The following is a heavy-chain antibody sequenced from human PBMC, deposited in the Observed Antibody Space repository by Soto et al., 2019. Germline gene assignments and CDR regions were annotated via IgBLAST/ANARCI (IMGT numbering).Heavy chain of an antibody. V-gene: IGHV3-23*01. Sequence: EVQLLESGGGLVQPGGSLRLSCAASAFSFSSYGMSWVRQAPGKGLEWVSHITGSGDSTDYADSVKDRFTISRDNSKNTLSLQMNSLRVEDTAIYFCAKSHRFCTGGSCGAFDTWGHGTMVTAS. CDR2: ITGSGDST. D-gene: IGHD2-8*02. CDR1: AFSFSSYG. CDR3: AKSHRFCTGGSCGAFDT. J-gene: IGHJ3*02.